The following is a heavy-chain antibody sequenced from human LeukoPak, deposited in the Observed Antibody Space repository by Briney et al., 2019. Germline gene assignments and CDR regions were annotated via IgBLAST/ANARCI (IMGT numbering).Heavy chain of an antibody. CDR2: ISSDSGDI. Sequence: GGSLRLSCAGSEFTFSSYSMTWVRQAPGKGLERVSSISSDSGDIYYADSVRGRFTISRDNAKNSLYLQMNSLRAEDTAVYYCARDIAGISVSWGQGTLVTVSS. J-gene: IGHJ5*02. CDR1: EFTFSSYS. D-gene: IGHD6-13*01. V-gene: IGHV3-21*01. CDR3: ARDIAGISVS.